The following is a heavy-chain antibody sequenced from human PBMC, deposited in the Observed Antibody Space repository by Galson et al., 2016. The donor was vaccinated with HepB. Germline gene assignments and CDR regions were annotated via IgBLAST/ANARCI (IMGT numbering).Heavy chain of an antibody. J-gene: IGHJ2*01. V-gene: IGHV3-23*01. Sequence: SLRLSCAASGFTFGDYTLSWVRQAPGRGLEWVSSVGSCPSGTCYADPVTGRFTISRDFSKNTVYLQMNSLRADDTAVYYCARGSGSYLGWVFDLWGRGALVTVSS. D-gene: IGHD1-26*01. CDR1: GFTFGDYT. CDR3: ARGSGSYLGWVFDL. CDR2: VGSCPSGT.